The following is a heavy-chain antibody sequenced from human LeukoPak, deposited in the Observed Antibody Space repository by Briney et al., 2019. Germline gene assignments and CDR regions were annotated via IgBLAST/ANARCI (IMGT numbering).Heavy chain of an antibody. CDR3: ARVPLWFGETIVLPYYYYYMDV. V-gene: IGHV4-59*08. J-gene: IGHJ6*03. D-gene: IGHD3-10*01. CDR1: GGSISSYY. CDR2: IYYSGST. Sequence: SETLSLTCTVSGGSISSYYWSWIRQPPGKGLEWIGYIYYSGSTNYNPSPKSRVTTSVDTSKNQFSLKLSSVTAADTAVYYCARVPLWFGETIVLPYYYYYMDVWGKGTTVTVSS.